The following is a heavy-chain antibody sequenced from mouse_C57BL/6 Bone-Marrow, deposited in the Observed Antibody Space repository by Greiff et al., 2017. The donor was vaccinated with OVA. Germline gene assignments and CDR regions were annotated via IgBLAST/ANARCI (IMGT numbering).Heavy chain of an antibody. CDR3: ARHENDYAWFAY. Sequence: EVKVVESGGGLVQPGGSLKLSCAASGFTFSDYGMAWVRQAPRKGPEWVAFISNLAYSIYYADTVTGRFTISRENAKNTLYLEMSSLRSEDTAMYYCARHENDYAWFAYWGQGTLVTVSA. D-gene: IGHD2-4*01. V-gene: IGHV5-15*01. J-gene: IGHJ3*01. CDR1: GFTFSDYG. CDR2: ISNLAYSI.